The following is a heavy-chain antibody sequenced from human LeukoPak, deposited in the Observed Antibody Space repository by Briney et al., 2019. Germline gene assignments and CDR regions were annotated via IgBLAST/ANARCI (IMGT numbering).Heavy chain of an antibody. D-gene: IGHD3-3*01. Sequence: SQTLSLTCAVSGGSISSGGYSWSWIRQPPGTGLEWIGYIYHSGSTYYNPSLKSRVTISVDRSKNQFSLKLSSVTAADTAVYYCARAAITIFGVAQNWFDPWGQGTLVTVSS. V-gene: IGHV4-30-2*01. CDR3: ARAAITIFGVAQNWFDP. J-gene: IGHJ5*02. CDR1: GGSISSGGYS. CDR2: IYHSGST.